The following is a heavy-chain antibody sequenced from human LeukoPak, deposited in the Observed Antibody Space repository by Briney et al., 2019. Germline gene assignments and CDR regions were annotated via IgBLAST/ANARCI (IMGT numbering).Heavy chain of an antibody. J-gene: IGHJ4*02. CDR1: GFTFSSHW. CDR2: INSDGSST. D-gene: IGHD3-10*01. Sequence: GGSLRLSCAASGFTFSSHWMHWVRHAPGKGLVWVSRINSDGSSTSYVDSVKGRFTISRDNAKNTLYLQMNSLRAEDTAVYYCASAFGEPLYYFGSWGQGTLVTVSS. V-gene: IGHV3-74*01. CDR3: ASAFGEPLYYFGS.